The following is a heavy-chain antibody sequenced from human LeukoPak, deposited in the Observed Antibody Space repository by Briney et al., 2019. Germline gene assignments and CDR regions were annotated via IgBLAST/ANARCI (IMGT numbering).Heavy chain of an antibody. CDR3: ARGYYDSSGYYYYFDY. CDR1: GFTFSSYE. D-gene: IGHD3-22*01. J-gene: IGHJ4*02. Sequence: GGSLRLSCAASGFTFSSYEMNWVRQAPGKGLEWVSYISSSGSTIYYADSVKGRFTISRDNAKNSLYLQMNSLRAEDRAVYYCARGYYDSSGYYYYFDYWGQGTLVTVSS. CDR2: ISSSGSTI. V-gene: IGHV3-48*03.